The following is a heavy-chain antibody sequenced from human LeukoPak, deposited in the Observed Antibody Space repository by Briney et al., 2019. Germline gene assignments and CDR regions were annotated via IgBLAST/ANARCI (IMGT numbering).Heavy chain of an antibody. Sequence: ASVKVSCKASGGTFSSYAISWVRQAPGQGLEWMGGIIPIFGTANYAQKFQGRVTITADEPTSTAYMELSSLRSEDTAVYYCARVNSGYDPNDYWGQGTLVTVSS. CDR2: IIPIFGTA. J-gene: IGHJ4*02. D-gene: IGHD5-12*01. CDR1: GGTFSSYA. CDR3: ARVNSGYDPNDY. V-gene: IGHV1-69*13.